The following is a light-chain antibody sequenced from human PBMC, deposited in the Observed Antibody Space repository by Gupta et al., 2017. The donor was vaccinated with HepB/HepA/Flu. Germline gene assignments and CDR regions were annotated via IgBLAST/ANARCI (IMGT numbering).Light chain of an antibody. CDR2: AAA. CDR1: QGIGNE. Sequence: DIQMTQSPSSLSASVGDRVTISCRASQGIGNELGWYQQQPGKAPKRLIYAAATVQSGVPSRFSGSGSGTEFTLTISSLQPEDFATYYCQQHNNYPITFGQGTRVEIK. V-gene: IGKV1-17*01. J-gene: IGKJ5*01. CDR3: QQHNNYPIT.